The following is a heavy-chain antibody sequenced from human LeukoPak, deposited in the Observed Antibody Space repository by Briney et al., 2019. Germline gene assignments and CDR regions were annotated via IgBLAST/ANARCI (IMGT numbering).Heavy chain of an antibody. V-gene: IGHV3-21*01. CDR1: GFTFSSYS. D-gene: IGHD2-2*02. CDR3: ARVGYCSSTSCYSDY. Sequence: GGSLRLSCAASGFTFSSYSMNWVRQAPGKGLEWVPSISSSSSYIYYADSVEGRFTISRDNAKNSLYLQMNSLRAEDTAVYYCARVGYCSSTSCYSDYWGQGTLVTVSS. J-gene: IGHJ4*02. CDR2: ISSSSSYI.